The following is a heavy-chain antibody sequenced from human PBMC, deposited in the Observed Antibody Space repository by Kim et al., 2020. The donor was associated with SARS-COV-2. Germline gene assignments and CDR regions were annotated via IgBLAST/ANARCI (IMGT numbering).Heavy chain of an antibody. Sequence: GGSLRLSCAASGFSFSSFGMTWVRQAPGKGLEWVSTITSGAGTNYADSVKGRFIISRDNSKNTLSLQMNNLRAEDTAVYYCAKGISNLEFWGQGTVVTVSS. CDR2: ITSGAGT. V-gene: IGHV3-23*01. CDR1: GFSFSSFG. CDR3: AKGISNLEF. J-gene: IGHJ4*02.